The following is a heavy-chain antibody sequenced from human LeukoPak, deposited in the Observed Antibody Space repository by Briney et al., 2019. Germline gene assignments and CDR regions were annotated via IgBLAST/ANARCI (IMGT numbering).Heavy chain of an antibody. J-gene: IGHJ4*02. CDR3: ARGGGSAGE. Sequence: ASVKVSCKASTYTFTRYGISWVRQAPGQGLEWMGWISGYNGNTNYAQKFLGRVTITADESTSTAYMELSSLRSEDTAVYYCARGGGSAGEWGQGTLVTVSS. CDR1: TYTFTRYG. D-gene: IGHD2-15*01. CDR2: ISGYNGNT. V-gene: IGHV1-18*01.